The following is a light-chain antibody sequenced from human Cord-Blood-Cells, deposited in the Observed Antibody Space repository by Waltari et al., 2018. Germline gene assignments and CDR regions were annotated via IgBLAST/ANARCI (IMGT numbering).Light chain of an antibody. CDR3: SSYTSSSTLVV. CDR2: DVS. V-gene: IGLV2-14*01. Sequence: QSALTQPASVSRSPGQSITISCTGTSSYVGGYNYVSWYQQHPGKAPKLMIYDVSNRPSGVSNRFSGSKSGNTASLTISGLQAEDEADYYCSSYTSSSTLVVFGGGTKLTVL. CDR1: SSYVGGYNY. J-gene: IGLJ2*01.